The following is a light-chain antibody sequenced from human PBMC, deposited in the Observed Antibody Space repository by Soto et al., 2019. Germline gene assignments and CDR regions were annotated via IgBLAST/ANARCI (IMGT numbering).Light chain of an antibody. CDR3: QQYNNWPLT. CDR1: QSISNW. CDR2: DAS. J-gene: IGKJ4*01. Sequence: DIQMTQSPSTLPASVVDRVTITCRASQSISNWLAWYQQKPGKAPKLLIYDASSLESGVPSRLSGSGSETEFTLTISSLQSGDFAVYYCQQYNNWPLTFGGGTKVDIK. V-gene: IGKV1-5*01.